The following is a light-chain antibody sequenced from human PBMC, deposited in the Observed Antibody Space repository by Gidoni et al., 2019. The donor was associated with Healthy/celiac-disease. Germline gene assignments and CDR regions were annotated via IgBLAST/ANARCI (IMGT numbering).Light chain of an antibody. CDR1: QSVSSY. CDR2: DAS. Sequence: EIVLTQSPATLSLSPGERATLSCRASQSVSSYLAWYQQKPGQAPRLLIYDASNRATGIPARCSGSGSGTDFTLTISSLEPEDFAVDYCQQRSNWPPEITFXPXTKVDIK. V-gene: IGKV3-11*01. J-gene: IGKJ3*01. CDR3: QQRSNWPPEIT.